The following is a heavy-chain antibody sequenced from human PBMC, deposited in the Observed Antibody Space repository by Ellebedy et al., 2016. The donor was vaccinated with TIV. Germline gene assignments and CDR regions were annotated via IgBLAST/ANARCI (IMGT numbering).Heavy chain of an antibody. D-gene: IGHD6-19*01. V-gene: IGHV1-69*06. CDR2: IIPSLGLGTV. Sequence: AASVKVSRKSSGGTFSSYAITWVRQAPGQGLEWMGGIIPSLGLGTVKIVQKFQDRVTISADISTSTTYMDLIRLTSDDTAVYYCATFVAGAGQFDHWGQGTLVTVSS. CDR3: ATFVAGAGQFDH. CDR1: GGTFSSYA. J-gene: IGHJ4*02.